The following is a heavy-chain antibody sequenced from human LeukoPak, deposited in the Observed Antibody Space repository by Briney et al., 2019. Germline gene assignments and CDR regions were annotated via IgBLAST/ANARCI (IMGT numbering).Heavy chain of an antibody. V-gene: IGHV3-23*01. CDR3: AKEPREYCSSTSCPNWIDP. Sequence: GGFLRLSCAASGFTFSSYAMSWVRQAPGKGLEWVSAISASGGTTYYADSVKGRFSISRDNSKNTLYLQMSGLRAEDTAVYYCAKEPREYCSSTSCPNWIDPWGQGTLVTVSS. CDR2: ISASGGTT. J-gene: IGHJ5*02. CDR1: GFTFSSYA. D-gene: IGHD2-2*01.